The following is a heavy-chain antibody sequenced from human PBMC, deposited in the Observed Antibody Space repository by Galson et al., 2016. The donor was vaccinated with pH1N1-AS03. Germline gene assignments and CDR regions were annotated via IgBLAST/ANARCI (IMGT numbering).Heavy chain of an antibody. V-gene: IGHV3-74*01. Sequence: SLRLSCAASGFSFRDSWMHWVRQAPGKGLVWVSRIESDGSSAFYADTVKGRFTISRDNAKNILYLQMNSLRVEDTAVYYCAKSDWSDSWGQGALVTVSS. CDR2: IESDGSSA. CDR3: AKSDWSDS. CDR1: GFSFRDSW. J-gene: IGHJ5*01.